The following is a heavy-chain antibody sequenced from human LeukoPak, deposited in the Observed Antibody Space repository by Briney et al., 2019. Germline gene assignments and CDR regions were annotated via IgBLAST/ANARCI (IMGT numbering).Heavy chain of an antibody. Sequence: GGSLRLSCAASGFAFSSYAISWVRQAPGKGLEWVSVIYSGDSTYYADSVKGRFIISRDNSKNTVYLQMNSLRAEDTAVYYCARDRAVADGRLYYWGQGTLVTVSS. V-gene: IGHV3-66*01. CDR1: GFAFSSYA. D-gene: IGHD6-19*01. CDR3: ARDRAVADGRLYY. CDR2: IYSGDST. J-gene: IGHJ4*02.